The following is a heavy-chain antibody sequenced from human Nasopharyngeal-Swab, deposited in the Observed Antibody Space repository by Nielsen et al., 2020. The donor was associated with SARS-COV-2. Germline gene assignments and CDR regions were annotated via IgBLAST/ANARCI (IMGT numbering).Heavy chain of an antibody. V-gene: IGHV4-61*01. CDR2: IYYSGNT. Sequence: SETLSLTCTVSGASVSSGTYYWSWIRQPPGKGLEWIGYIYYSGNTHYNPSLKSRVTISADTSQNQFSLKLTSVTAADTAVYYCARIGRFFDWLSGYYGMDVWGHGTTVTVSS. CDR3: ARIGRFFDWLSGYYGMDV. CDR1: GASVSSGTYY. D-gene: IGHD3-9*01. J-gene: IGHJ6*02.